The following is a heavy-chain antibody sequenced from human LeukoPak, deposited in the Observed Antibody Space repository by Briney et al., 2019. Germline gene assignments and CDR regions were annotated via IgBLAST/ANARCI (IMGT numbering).Heavy chain of an antibody. D-gene: IGHD6-19*01. V-gene: IGHV3-7*02. CDR3: ASQPSAVAGNY. J-gene: IGHJ4*02. CDR2: ISPDGSQE. Sequence: GGSLRLSCAASGFTFSHHWMTWVRRAPGKGLEWVANISPDGSQEFYVDSVRGRFTISRDNAQNSLDLQIHRLRVEDTGVYYCASQPSAVAGNYWGQGTLVTVSS. CDR1: GFTFSHHW.